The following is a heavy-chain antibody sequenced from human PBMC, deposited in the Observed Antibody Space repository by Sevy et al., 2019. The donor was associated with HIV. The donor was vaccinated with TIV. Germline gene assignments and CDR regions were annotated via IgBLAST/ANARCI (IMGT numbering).Heavy chain of an antibody. D-gene: IGHD4-17*01. CDR1: GFTFSSYA. V-gene: IGHV3-23*01. CDR3: ATDGHDYGDFYFNY. CDR2: IIGSGGRT. J-gene: IGHJ4*02. Sequence: GGSLRLSCAASGFTFSSYAMSWVRQSPGKGLEWDSCIIGSGGRTYYAESVKGRFTISRDNAKNTLYLQMNNLRAEDTAVYYCATDGHDYGDFYFNYWGQGTLVTVSS.